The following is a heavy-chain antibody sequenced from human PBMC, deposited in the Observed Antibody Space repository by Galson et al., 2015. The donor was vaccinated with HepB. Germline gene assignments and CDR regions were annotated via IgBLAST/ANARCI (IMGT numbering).Heavy chain of an antibody. Sequence: SLRLSCAASGFTFSSYAMHWVRQAPGKGLEWVAVISYDGSNKYYADSVKGRFTISRDNSKNTLYLQMNSLRAEDTAVYYCARDRGGYHYYYYGMDVWGQGTTVTVSS. CDR1: GFTFSSYA. V-gene: IGHV3-30*04. CDR2: ISYDGSNK. CDR3: ARDRGGYHYYYYGMDV. J-gene: IGHJ6*02. D-gene: IGHD5-12*01.